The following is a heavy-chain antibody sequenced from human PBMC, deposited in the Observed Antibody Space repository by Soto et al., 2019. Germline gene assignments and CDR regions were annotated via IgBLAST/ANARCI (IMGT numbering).Heavy chain of an antibody. V-gene: IGHV4-30-4*01. CDR1: GGSIIRGDYY. J-gene: IGHJ5*02. Sequence: PSETLSLTCTVSGGSIIRGDYYWIWIRQPPGKGLEWIGYIYYSGSTYYNPSLKSRVTISVDTSKNQFSLKLSSVTAADTAVYYCARDTAGGWFDPWGQGTLVTVSS. CDR3: ARDTAGGWFDP. CDR2: IYYSGST. D-gene: IGHD2-8*02.